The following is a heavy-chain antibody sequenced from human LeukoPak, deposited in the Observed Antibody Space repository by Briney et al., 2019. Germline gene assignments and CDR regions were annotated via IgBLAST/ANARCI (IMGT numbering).Heavy chain of an antibody. Sequence: SSETLSLTCSVSGGSITISSHYWAWIRQSPGTGLEWIASIYYSGSTYYNPSLRSRVTISVDTSKNQFSLKLSSVTAADTAVYYCARSRSYYYYYMDVWGKGTTVTVSS. CDR2: IYYSGST. CDR3: ARSRSYYYYYMDV. D-gene: IGHD2-2*01. CDR1: GGSITISSHY. J-gene: IGHJ6*03. V-gene: IGHV4-39*07.